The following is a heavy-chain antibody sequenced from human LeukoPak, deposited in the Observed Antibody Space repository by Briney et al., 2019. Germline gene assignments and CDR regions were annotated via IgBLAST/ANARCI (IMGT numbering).Heavy chain of an antibody. V-gene: IGHV3-30*02. CDR2: IRYDGSNK. CDR3: AKDSSAAGTYYYYYMDV. J-gene: IGHJ6*03. D-gene: IGHD6-13*01. CDR1: GFTFSSYG. Sequence: GGSLRLSCAASGFTFSSYGMHWVRQAPGKGLEWVAFIRYDGSNKYYADSVKGRFTISRDNSKNTLYLQMNSLRAEDTAVYYCAKDSSAAGTYYYYYMDVWGKGTTVTISS.